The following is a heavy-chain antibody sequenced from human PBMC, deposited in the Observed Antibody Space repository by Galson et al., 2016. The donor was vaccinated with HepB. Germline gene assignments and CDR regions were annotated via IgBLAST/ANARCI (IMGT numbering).Heavy chain of an antibody. CDR2: IYYSGTI. Sequence: SETLSLTCDVSSASINDYYWSWVRLAPGRGLEWIGYIYYSGTINCNPSLESRVTLSIHTSKTQFSLNLKSVTAADTAGYYCAFSTRDDTFENWGQGTMVTVAS. CDR1: SASINDYY. J-gene: IGHJ3*02. CDR3: AFSTRDDTFEN. V-gene: IGHV4-59*01.